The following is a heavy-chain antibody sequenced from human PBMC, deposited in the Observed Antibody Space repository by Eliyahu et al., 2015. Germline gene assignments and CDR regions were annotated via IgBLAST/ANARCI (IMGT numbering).Heavy chain of an antibody. CDR1: GFTFSSYG. CDR2: IRYDGSNK. J-gene: IGHJ6*02. D-gene: IGHD6-19*01. V-gene: IGHV3-30*02. Sequence: VQLGESGGGVVQPGGSLRLSCAASGFTFSSYGMHWVRQAPGKGLEWVAFIRYDGSNKYYADSVKGRFTISRDNSKNTLYLQMNSLRAEDTAVYYCAKDWSEAVAGTRYYYYYYGMDVWGQGTTVTVSS. CDR3: AKDWSEAVAGTRYYYYYYGMDV.